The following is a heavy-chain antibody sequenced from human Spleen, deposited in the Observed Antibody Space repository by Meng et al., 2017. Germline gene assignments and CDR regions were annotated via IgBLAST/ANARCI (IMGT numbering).Heavy chain of an antibody. CDR2: INPNSGGT. CDR3: VKHDSFWSLDS. V-gene: IGHV1-2*04. Sequence: QVQLVQSGAEVKKPGASVKVSCKASGYTFTGYYMHWVRQAPGQGLEWMGWINPNSGGTNYAQKFQGWVTMTRDTSTTTAYMELRSLRFDDSALYYCVKHDSFWSLDSWGQGTLVTVSS. D-gene: IGHD2-8*02. CDR1: GYTFTGYY. J-gene: IGHJ4*02.